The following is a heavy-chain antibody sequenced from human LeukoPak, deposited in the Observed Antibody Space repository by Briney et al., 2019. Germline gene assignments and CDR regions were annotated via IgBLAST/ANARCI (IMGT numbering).Heavy chain of an antibody. CDR2: IYYSGST. CDR1: GGSISSGDYY. Sequence: SETLSLTCTVSGGSISSGDYYWSWIRQPPGKGLEWIGYIYYSGSTNYNPSLKSRVTISVDTSKNQFSLKLSSVTAADTAVYYCTRGYGSGWYDYWGQGTLVTVSS. D-gene: IGHD6-19*01. J-gene: IGHJ4*02. CDR3: TRGYGSGWYDY. V-gene: IGHV4-61*08.